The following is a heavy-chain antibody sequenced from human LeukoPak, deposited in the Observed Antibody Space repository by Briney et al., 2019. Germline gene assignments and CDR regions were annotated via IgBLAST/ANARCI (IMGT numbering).Heavy chain of an antibody. V-gene: IGHV1-18*01. Sequence: ASVKVSCKASGYTFTSYGISWVRQAPGQGLEWMGWISAYNGNTNYAQKLQGRVTMTTDTSTSTAYMELRSLRSDDTAVYYCARPYYDDTTGYYQYYFDYWGQGTLVTVSS. CDR1: GYTFTSYG. J-gene: IGHJ4*02. CDR3: ARPYYDDTTGYYQYYFDY. CDR2: ISAYNGNT. D-gene: IGHD3-22*01.